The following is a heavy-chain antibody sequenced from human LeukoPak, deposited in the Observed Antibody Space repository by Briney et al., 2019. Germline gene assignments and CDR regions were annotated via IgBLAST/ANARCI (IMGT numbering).Heavy chain of an antibody. J-gene: IGHJ4*02. V-gene: IGHV3-9*01. CDR3: AKDLSYRGGYSYGPLDY. Sequence: GGSLRLSCAASGFTFDDYAMHWVRQAPGKGLEWVSGISWNSGSIGYADSVKGRFTISRDNAKNSLYLQMNSLRAEDTALYYCAKDLSYRGGYSYGPLDYWGQGTLVTVSS. CDR2: ISWNSGSI. D-gene: IGHD5-18*01. CDR1: GFTFDDYA.